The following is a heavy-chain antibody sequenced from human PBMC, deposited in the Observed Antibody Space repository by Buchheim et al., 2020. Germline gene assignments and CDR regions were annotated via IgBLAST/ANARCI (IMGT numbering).Heavy chain of an antibody. CDR1: GFTFSSYA. Sequence: VHLVESGGGVVQPGTSLRLSCAASGFTFSSYAMSWVRQAPGKGLEWVSAISGSGGSTYYADSVKGRFTISRDNSKNTLYLQMNRLRAEDTAVYYCAKVGGGATIFGVVTLDYWGQGTL. J-gene: IGHJ4*02. CDR3: AKVGGGATIFGVVTLDY. CDR2: ISGSGGST. V-gene: IGHV3-23*04. D-gene: IGHD3-3*01.